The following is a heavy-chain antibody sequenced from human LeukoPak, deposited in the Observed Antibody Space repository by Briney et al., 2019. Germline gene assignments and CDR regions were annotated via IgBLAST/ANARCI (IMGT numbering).Heavy chain of an antibody. J-gene: IGHJ5*02. CDR3: ARSKASGAFNWFDP. D-gene: IGHD3-10*01. Sequence: SETLSLTCAVYGGSFSGYYWSWIRQPPGKGLEWIGEINHSGSTNYNPSLKSRVTISVDTSKNQFSLKLSSMTAADTAVYYCARSKASGAFNWFDPWGQGTLVTVSS. CDR2: INHSGST. CDR1: GGSFSGYY. V-gene: IGHV4-34*01.